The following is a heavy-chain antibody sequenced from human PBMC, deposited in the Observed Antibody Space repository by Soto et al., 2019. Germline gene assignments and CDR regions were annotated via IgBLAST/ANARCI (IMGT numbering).Heavy chain of an antibody. CDR2: IYYSGST. CDR3: ARDLWGYCGTDCYPLDV. D-gene: IGHD2-21*02. CDR1: GGSISGYF. J-gene: IGHJ6*02. Sequence: SETLSLTCTVSGGSISGYFWNWIRQPPGKGLDWIGCIYYSGSTNYNPSLKSRVTISVDTSKNQFSLKLNSVTAADTAVYYCARDLWGYCGTDCYPLDVWGQGTTVTVS. V-gene: IGHV4-59*01.